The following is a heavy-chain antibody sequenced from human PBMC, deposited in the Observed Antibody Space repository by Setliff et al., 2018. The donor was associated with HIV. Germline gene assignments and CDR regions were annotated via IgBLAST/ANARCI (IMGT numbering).Heavy chain of an antibody. CDR1: GYTFTNCY. J-gene: IGHJ4*02. D-gene: IGHD3-10*01. CDR3: ARALLDYFLDY. Sequence: ASVKVSCKASGYTFTNCYMHWVRQAPGQGLEWMGIIDPSGGTRSYALKFQGRVTMTRDTSTSTVYMELSSLRSEDTAVYYCARALLDYFLDYWGQGTLVTVSS. V-gene: IGHV1-46*01. CDR2: IDPSGGTR.